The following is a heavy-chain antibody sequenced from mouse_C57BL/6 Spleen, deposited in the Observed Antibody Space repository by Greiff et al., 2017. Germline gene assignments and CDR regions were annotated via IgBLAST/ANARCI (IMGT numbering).Heavy chain of an antibody. CDR2: IDPSDSYT. V-gene: IGHV1-69*01. CDR3: ATYYGNCGFAY. J-gene: IGHJ3*01. CDR1: GYTFTSYW. D-gene: IGHD2-10*01. Sequence: QVQLQQPGAELVMPGASVKLSCKASGYTFTSYWMHWVKQRPGQVLEWIGEIDPSDSYTNYNQKFKGKSTLTVDKSSSTAYMQLRSLTSEDSAVYYCATYYGNCGFAYWGQGTLVTVSA.